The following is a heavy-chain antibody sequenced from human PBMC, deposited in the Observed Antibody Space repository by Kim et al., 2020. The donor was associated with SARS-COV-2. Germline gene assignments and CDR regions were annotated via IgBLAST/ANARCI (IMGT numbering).Heavy chain of an antibody. CDR3: ARAAYSSSWGARSHYFD. D-gene: IGHD6-13*01. CDR2: ISDRGSSI. J-gene: IGHJ4*01. V-gene: IGHV3-48*03. Sequence: GGSLRLSCAASGFTFSSYEMNWVRQAPGKGLEWVSYISDRGSSIYYADSVKGRFTISRDNAKNSLDLQMNSLRAEDTAVYYCARAAYSSSWGARSHYFD. CDR1: GFTFSSYE.